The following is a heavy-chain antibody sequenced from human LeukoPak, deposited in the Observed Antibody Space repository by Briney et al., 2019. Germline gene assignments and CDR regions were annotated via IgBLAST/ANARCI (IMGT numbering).Heavy chain of an antibody. D-gene: IGHD4-17*01. Sequence: SETLSLTCTVSGGSISNYYWSWIRQPPGKGLEWFGYIYYSGSTNYNPSLESRVTISVDTSKDQFSLKLSSVTAADTAVYYCATGDDYGDYFEYWGQGTLVTVSS. CDR3: ATGDDYGDYFEY. J-gene: IGHJ4*02. V-gene: IGHV4-59*08. CDR1: GGSISNYY. CDR2: IYYSGST.